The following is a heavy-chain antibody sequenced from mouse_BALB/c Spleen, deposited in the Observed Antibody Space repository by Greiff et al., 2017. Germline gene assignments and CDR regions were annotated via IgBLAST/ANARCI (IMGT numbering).Heavy chain of an antibody. J-gene: IGHJ2*01. CDR2: ISSGSSTI. D-gene: IGHD1-1*01. V-gene: IGHV5-17*02. CDR1: GFTFSSFG. CDR3: ARQTITTVVAMDFDY. Sequence: EVQLQESGGGLVQPGGSRKLSCAASGFTFSSFGMHWVRQAPEKGLEWVAYISSGSSTIYYADTVKGRFTISRDNPKNTLFLQMTSLRSEDTAMYYCARQTITTVVAMDFDYWGQGTTLTVSS.